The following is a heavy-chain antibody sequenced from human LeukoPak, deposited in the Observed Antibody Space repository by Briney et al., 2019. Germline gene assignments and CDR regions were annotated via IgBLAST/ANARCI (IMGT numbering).Heavy chain of an antibody. Sequence: SETLSLTCTVSGYSISSSSYYWGWIRQPPGKGLEWVGGIYYSGSTYYNPSLKSRVTISVDTSKNQFSLKLSSVTAADTAVYYCARAGYCTNGVCYLSPFAYWGQGTLVTVSS. D-gene: IGHD2-8*01. CDR3: ARAGYCTNGVCYLSPFAY. CDR2: IYYSGST. V-gene: IGHV4-39*07. J-gene: IGHJ4*02. CDR1: GYSISSSSYY.